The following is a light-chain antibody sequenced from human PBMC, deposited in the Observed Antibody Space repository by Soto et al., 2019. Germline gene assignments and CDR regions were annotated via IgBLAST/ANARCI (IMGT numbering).Light chain of an antibody. V-gene: IGLV2-14*01. CDR2: EVR. Sequence: QSVLTQPASVSGSPGQSITISCTGTSSDVGNYNYVSWYQHHPGKAPKVMIYEVRNRPSGVSNRFSGSKSGNTASLTISGLQAEDEADYYCSSYSSTKTRVFGTGTKFTVL. CDR1: SSDVGNYNY. J-gene: IGLJ1*01. CDR3: SSYSSTKTRV.